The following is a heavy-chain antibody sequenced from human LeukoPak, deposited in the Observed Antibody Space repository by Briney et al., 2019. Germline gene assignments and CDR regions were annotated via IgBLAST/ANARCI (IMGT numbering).Heavy chain of an antibody. D-gene: IGHD3-3*01. CDR1: GFTFDDYG. Sequence: GGSLRLSCAASGFTFDDYGMSWVRQAPGKGLEWVSGINWNGGSTGYADSVKGRFTISRDNAKNSLYLQMNSLRAEDTAVYYCARDSTIFLSSSDWFDPWGQGTLVTVSS. CDR3: ARDSTIFLSSSDWFDP. J-gene: IGHJ5*02. CDR2: INWNGGST. V-gene: IGHV3-20*04.